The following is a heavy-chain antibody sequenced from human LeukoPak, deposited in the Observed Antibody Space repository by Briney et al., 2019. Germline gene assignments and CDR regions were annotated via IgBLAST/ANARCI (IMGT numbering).Heavy chain of an antibody. Sequence: SVKVSCKASGGTFSSYAISWVRQAPGQGLEWMGGIIPIFGTANYAQRFQGRVTITADESTSTAYMELSSLRSEDTAVYYCARDGDYDSSGYYFAYWGQGTLVTVSS. CDR1: GGTFSSYA. J-gene: IGHJ4*02. V-gene: IGHV1-69*13. CDR2: IIPIFGTA. D-gene: IGHD3-22*01. CDR3: ARDGDYDSSGYYFAY.